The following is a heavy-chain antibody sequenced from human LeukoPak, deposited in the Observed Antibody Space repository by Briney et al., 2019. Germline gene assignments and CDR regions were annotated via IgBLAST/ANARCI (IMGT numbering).Heavy chain of an antibody. CDR3: ARDLGGDSGSYGFNWFDP. V-gene: IGHV4-59*01. D-gene: IGHD1-26*01. CDR2: IYYSGST. Sequence: SETLSLTCTVSGGSISSYSWSWIRQPPGQGLEWIGYIYYSGSTNYNPSLKSRVTISVDTSKNQFSLKLSSVTAADTAVYYCARDLGGDSGSYGFNWFDPWGQGTLVTVSS. CDR1: GGSISSYS. J-gene: IGHJ5*02.